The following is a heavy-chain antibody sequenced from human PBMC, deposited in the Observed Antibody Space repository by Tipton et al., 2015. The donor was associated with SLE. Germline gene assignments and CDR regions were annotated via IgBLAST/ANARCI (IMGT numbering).Heavy chain of an antibody. J-gene: IGHJ6*02. V-gene: IGHV5-51*01. CDR2: LYPGDSDT. CDR1: GYSFTSYW. D-gene: IGHD3-16*01. Sequence: QLVQSGAEVKKPGESLKISCKGSGYSFTSYWIGWVRQMPGKGLEWIGILYPGDSDTRYSPSFQGHVTMSADKSISTAYLQWSSLKASDTAMYYCARRGGEPRHYYYYGMDGWGQGTTVTVSS. CDR3: ARRGGEPRHYYYYGMDG.